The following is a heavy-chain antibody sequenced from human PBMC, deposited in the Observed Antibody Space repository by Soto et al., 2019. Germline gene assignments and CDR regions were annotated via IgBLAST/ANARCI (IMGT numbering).Heavy chain of an antibody. D-gene: IGHD4-17*01. V-gene: IGHV3-74*01. Sequence: EVQLVESGGGLVQPGGSLRLSCAASGFAFSNYWIHWVRQAPGKGRVWVSRMNSDGTSTSYAESMRGRFTISRDNAKNTLYLQMNSLRAEDTAVYYCTRSGDADYEQRDDAFDIWGQGTMVTVSS. CDR3: TRSGDADYEQRDDAFDI. J-gene: IGHJ3*02. CDR2: MNSDGTST. CDR1: GFAFSNYW.